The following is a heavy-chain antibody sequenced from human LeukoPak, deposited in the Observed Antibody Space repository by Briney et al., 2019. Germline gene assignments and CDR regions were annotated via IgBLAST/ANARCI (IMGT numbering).Heavy chain of an antibody. V-gene: IGHV1-18*01. Sequence: ASVKVSCKASGYTFTSYGISWVRQAPGQGLEWMGWISAYNGNTNYAQKLQGRVTMTTDTSTSTAYMELRSLRSDDTAAYYCARDYSSWYTQTPRYWGEGTLVTVSS. D-gene: IGHD6-13*01. J-gene: IGHJ4*02. CDR2: ISAYNGNT. CDR1: GYTFTSYG. CDR3: ARDYSSWYTQTPRY.